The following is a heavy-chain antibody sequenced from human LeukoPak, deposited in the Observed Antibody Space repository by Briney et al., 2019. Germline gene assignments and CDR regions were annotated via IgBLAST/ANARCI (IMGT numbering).Heavy chain of an antibody. Sequence: GASVNVSFKGSVYTFTSYGISWVRQAAGQGREWMGLISSYNGKTNYAQKLQGRVTMTTDTSTSAAYIDVRNLRADRTAVYYFLRDATLASCGGDCYSHFDYCGQGPLVPVSS. CDR1: VYTFTSYG. V-gene: IGHV1-18*01. CDR3: LRDATLASCGGDCYSHFDY. D-gene: IGHD2-21*02. J-gene: IGHJ4*02. CDR2: ISSYNGKT.